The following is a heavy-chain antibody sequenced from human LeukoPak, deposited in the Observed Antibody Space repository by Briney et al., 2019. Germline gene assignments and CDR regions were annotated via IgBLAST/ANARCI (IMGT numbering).Heavy chain of an antibody. J-gene: IGHJ3*02. CDR1: RFTFGNYG. CDR2: INSRSSTI. Sequence: GGSLRLSCAASRFTFGNYGVNWVRQAPGKGLEWVSYINSRSSTIYYADSVRGRFTISRDNAKNSLYLQMNSLKAEDTAIYYCAREVGTPQAFDIWGQGTMVTVSS. V-gene: IGHV3-48*01. D-gene: IGHD1-26*01. CDR3: AREVGTPQAFDI.